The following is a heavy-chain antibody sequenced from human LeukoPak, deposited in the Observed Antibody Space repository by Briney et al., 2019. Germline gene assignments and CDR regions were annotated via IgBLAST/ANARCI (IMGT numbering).Heavy chain of an antibody. D-gene: IGHD2-2*01. CDR2: IYYSGSP. CDR1: GGSISSGGYY. V-gene: IGHV4-31*03. J-gene: IGHJ6*02. CDR3: ARDRVVVVPAAMSDYYYYGMDV. Sequence: SETLSLTCTVSGGSISSGGYYWSWLRQHPGKGLEWIGYIYYSGSPYYTPSLNRRVTISVDTSKNQFSLKLSSVTAADTAVYYCARDRVVVVPAAMSDYYYYGMDVWGQGTTVTVSS.